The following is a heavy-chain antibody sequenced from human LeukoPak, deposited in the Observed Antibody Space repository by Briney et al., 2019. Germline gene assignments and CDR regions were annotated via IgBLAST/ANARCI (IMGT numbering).Heavy chain of an antibody. CDR3: AKVELGHYDSSGSGKDY. J-gene: IGHJ4*02. D-gene: IGHD3-22*01. CDR1: GFTFGSYA. CDR2: ISGSGGST. Sequence: PGGSLRLSCAASGFTFGSYAMSWVRQAPGKGLGWVSAISGSGGSTYYADSVKGRFTISRDNSKNTLYLQMNSLRAEDTAVYYCAKVELGHYDSSGSGKDYWGQRTLVTVSS. V-gene: IGHV3-23*01.